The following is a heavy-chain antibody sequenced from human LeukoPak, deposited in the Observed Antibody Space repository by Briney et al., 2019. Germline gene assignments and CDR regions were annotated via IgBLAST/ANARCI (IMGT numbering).Heavy chain of an antibody. CDR3: ARYYGSSWYRDYYYGMDV. D-gene: IGHD6-13*01. CDR1: GGSFSGYY. V-gene: IGHV4-34*01. J-gene: IGHJ6*02. Sequence: SETLSLTCAVDGGSFSGYYWSWIRQPPGKGLEWIGEINHSGSTNYNPSLKSRVTISVDTSKNQFSLKLSSVTAADTAVYYCARYYGSSWYRDYYYGMDVWGQGTTVTVSS. CDR2: INHSGST.